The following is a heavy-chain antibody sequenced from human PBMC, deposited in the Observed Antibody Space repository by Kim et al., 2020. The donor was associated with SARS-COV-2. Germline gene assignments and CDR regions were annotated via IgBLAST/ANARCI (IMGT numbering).Heavy chain of an antibody. CDR2: LSAYNGNT. CDR3: ARGRYSSDWYGVPYFDY. CDR1: GYTFTSYG. D-gene: IGHD6-19*01. V-gene: IGHV1-18*04. J-gene: IGHJ4*02. Sequence: ASVKVSCKASGYTFTSYGFSWVRQAPGQGLEWMGWLSAYNGNTNYAQKLQGRVTMTTDTSTSTAYMELRSLRSDDTAVYYCARGRYSSDWYGVPYFDYWGQGTLVTVSS.